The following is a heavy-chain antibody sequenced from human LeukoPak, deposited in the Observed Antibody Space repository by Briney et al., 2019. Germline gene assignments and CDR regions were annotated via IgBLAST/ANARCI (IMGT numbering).Heavy chain of an antibody. D-gene: IGHD2-15*01. CDR3: ARVDCTGGSCFSGFDC. CDR2: LKPNGGDK. Sequence: GGSLRLSCAASGFTFSSYWMSWVRQAPGKGPEWVANLKPNGGDKYYVDSVKGRFTISRDNAKNSLYLQMNSLRAEDTAVYYCARVDCTGGSCFSGFDCWGQGTLLTVSS. V-gene: IGHV3-7*01. J-gene: IGHJ4*02. CDR1: GFTFSSYW.